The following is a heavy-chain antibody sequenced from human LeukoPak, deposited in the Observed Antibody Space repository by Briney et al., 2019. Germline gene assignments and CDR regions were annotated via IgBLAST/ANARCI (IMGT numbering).Heavy chain of an antibody. J-gene: IGHJ4*02. CDR1: GGSISSYY. D-gene: IGHD1-26*01. Sequence: PSGTLSLTCTVSGGSISSYYWGWIRQPPGKGLEWIGYIYYSGSTNYNPSLKSRVTISVDTSKNQLSLKLSSVTAADTAVYYCARDRGGSYVDYWGQGTLVTVSS. V-gene: IGHV4-59*01. CDR2: IYYSGST. CDR3: ARDRGGSYVDY.